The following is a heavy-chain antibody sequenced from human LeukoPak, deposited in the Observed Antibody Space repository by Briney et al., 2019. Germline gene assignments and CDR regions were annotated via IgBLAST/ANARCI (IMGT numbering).Heavy chain of an antibody. Sequence: PSETLSLTCGVYGGSFSGYYWSWIRQPPGKGLEWIGEINHSGSTNYSPSLKSRVTISVDTSKNQFSLELSSVTAADTAVYYCARGYCSDGSCYLDPWGQGTTVTVSS. CDR3: ARGYCSDGSCYLDP. V-gene: IGHV4-34*01. J-gene: IGHJ6*02. CDR1: GGSFSGYY. D-gene: IGHD2-15*01. CDR2: INHSGST.